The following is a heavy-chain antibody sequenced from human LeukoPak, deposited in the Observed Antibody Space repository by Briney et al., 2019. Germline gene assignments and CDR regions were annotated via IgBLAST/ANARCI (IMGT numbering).Heavy chain of an antibody. CDR1: GYTFTDYY. Sequence: ASVKVSCKASGYTFTDYYIHWVRQAPGQGLEWMGWINPFSGGTNYEQNFQGSVTMTRDTSISTAYMELSRLRSDDTAVYYCARDLFVTKGIDFWGQGTLVTASS. V-gene: IGHV1-2*02. CDR2: INPFSGGT. J-gene: IGHJ4*02. CDR3: ARDLFVTKGIDF. D-gene: IGHD2-21*02.